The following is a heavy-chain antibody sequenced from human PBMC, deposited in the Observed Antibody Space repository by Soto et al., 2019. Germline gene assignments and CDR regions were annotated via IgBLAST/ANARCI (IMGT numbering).Heavy chain of an antibody. CDR2: IWYDGSNK. V-gene: IGHV3-33*01. J-gene: IGHJ3*02. Sequence: QVQLVESGGGVVQPGRSLRLSCAASGFTFSSYGMHWVRQAPGKGLERVAVIWYDGSNKYYADSVKGRFTISRDNSKNTLYLQMNSLRAEDTAVYYCARDGGYCSSTSCPGNAFDIWGQGTMVTVSS. D-gene: IGHD2-2*01. CDR3: ARDGGYCSSTSCPGNAFDI. CDR1: GFTFSSYG.